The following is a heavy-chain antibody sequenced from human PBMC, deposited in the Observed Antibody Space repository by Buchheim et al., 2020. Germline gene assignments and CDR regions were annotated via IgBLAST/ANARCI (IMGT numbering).Heavy chain of an antibody. CDR2: IYYSGST. Sequence: QVQLQESGPGLVKPSQTLSLTCTVSGGSISSGGYFWSWIRQHPGKGLEWIGYIYYSGSTYYNPSLKRRVTISVDTSKNQFSLKMNSVTAADTAVYYCARVRHIAIFGGYNWFDSWGQGTL. V-gene: IGHV4-31*03. CDR1: GGSISSGGYF. J-gene: IGHJ5*01. CDR3: ARVRHIAIFGGYNWFDS. D-gene: IGHD3-3*01.